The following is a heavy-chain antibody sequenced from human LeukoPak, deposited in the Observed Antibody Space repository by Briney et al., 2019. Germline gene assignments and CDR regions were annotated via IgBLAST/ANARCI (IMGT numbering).Heavy chain of an antibody. V-gene: IGHV5-51*01. J-gene: IGHJ3*02. CDR3: ARRVMGGSYVEAFDI. D-gene: IGHD1-26*01. CDR2: IYPGDSDT. Sequence: GESLKISCKGSGYSFSSYWIGWVRQMPGKGLEWMGIIYPGDSDTRYSPSFQGQVTISADKSISTAYLQWSSLKASDTAMYYCARRVMGGSYVEAFDIWGQGTMVTVSS. CDR1: GYSFSSYW.